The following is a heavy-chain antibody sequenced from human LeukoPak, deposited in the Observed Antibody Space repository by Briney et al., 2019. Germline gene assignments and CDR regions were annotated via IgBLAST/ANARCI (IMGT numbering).Heavy chain of an antibody. J-gene: IGHJ4*02. D-gene: IGHD6-13*01. V-gene: IGHV3-13*01. Sequence: GGSLRLSCAASGFTFSSYAMHWVRQATGKGLEWVSAIGTAGDTYYPGSVKGRFTISRENAKNSLYLQMNSLRAEDTAVYYCARVGSGQQLAEYYFDYWGQGTLVTVSS. CDR2: IGTAGDT. CDR3: ARVGSGQQLAEYYFDY. CDR1: GFTFSSYA.